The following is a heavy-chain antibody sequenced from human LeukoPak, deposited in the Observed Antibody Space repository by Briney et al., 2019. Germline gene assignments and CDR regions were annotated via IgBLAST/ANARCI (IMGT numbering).Heavy chain of an antibody. CDR1: GFTFSSDW. D-gene: IGHD2-2*01. J-gene: IGHJ4*02. CDR3: ARDLEDIVVVPAAIDPHFDY. Sequence: PGGSLRLSCSGSGFTFSSDWMHWVRQAPGKGLVWVSRINRDGSSPSYADSVKGRFTISRDNAKNSLYLQMNSLRAEDTAVYYCARDLEDIVVVPAAIDPHFDYWGQGTLVTVSS. V-gene: IGHV3-74*01. CDR2: INRDGSSP.